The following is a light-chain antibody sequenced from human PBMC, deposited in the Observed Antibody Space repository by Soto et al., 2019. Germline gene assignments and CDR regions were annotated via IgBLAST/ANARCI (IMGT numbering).Light chain of an antibody. Sequence: QSALTQPASVSGSPGQSITISCTGTSSDVGAYNYVSWYQQYPGKAPKLMIYDVSNRPSGVSNRFSGSKSGNTASLTISGLQAENEANYYCSSSTSSSTPFYVFGTGTKVNVL. J-gene: IGLJ1*01. CDR1: SSDVGAYNY. CDR2: DVS. V-gene: IGLV2-14*01. CDR3: SSSTSSSTPFYV.